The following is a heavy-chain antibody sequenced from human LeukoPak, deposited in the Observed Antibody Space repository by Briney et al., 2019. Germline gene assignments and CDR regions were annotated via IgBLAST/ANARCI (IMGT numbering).Heavy chain of an antibody. V-gene: IGHV3-30*18. CDR2: ISYVGSNK. Sequence: AGGSLRLSCAASGFTFSSYGMHWVRQAPGKGLEWVAVISYVGSNKYYADSVKGRFTISRDNSKNTLYLQMNSLRAEDTAVYYCAKRVSIDYWGQGTLVTVSS. J-gene: IGHJ4*02. CDR3: AKRVSIDY. CDR1: GFTFSSYG. D-gene: IGHD2/OR15-2a*01.